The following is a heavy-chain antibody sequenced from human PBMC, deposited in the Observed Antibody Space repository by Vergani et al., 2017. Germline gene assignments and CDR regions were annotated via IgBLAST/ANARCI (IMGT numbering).Heavy chain of an antibody. D-gene: IGHD6-6*01. CDR1: GFTFSSYS. CDR3: ARAEYSSSPGYYYYYMDV. J-gene: IGHJ6*03. CDR2: ISSSSYI. V-gene: IGHV3-21*01. Sequence: EVQLVESGGGLVKPGGSLRLSCAASGFTFSSYSMNWVRQAPGKGLEWVSSISSSSYIYYADSVKGRFTISRDNAKNSLYLQMNSLRAEDTAVYYCARAEYSSSPGYYYYYMDVWGKGTTVTVSS.